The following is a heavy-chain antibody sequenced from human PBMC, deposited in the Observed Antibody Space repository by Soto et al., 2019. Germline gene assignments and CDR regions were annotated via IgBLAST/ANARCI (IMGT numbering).Heavy chain of an antibody. CDR2: IRSKANSYAT. CDR1: GFTFSGSA. CDR3: TRRGHGLHYYDSSGYFH. J-gene: IGHJ4*02. Sequence: GGSLRLSCAASGFTFSGSAMHWVRQASGKGLEWVGRIRSKANSYATAYAASVKGRFTISRDDSKNTAYLQMNSLKTEDTAVYYCTRRGHGLHYYDSSGYFHWGQGTLVTVSS. D-gene: IGHD3-22*01. V-gene: IGHV3-73*01.